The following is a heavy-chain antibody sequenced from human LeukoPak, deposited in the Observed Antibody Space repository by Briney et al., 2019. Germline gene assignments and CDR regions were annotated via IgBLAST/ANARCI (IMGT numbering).Heavy chain of an antibody. CDR2: IKQDGSEK. CDR3: AREEQLRFLEWLPPHDAFDI. V-gene: IGHV3-7*01. CDR1: GFTFSNYG. J-gene: IGHJ3*02. D-gene: IGHD3-3*01. Sequence: GGSLRLSCAASGFTFSNYGMHWVRQAPGKGLEWVANIKQDGSEKYYVDSVKGRFTISRDNAKNSLYLQMNSLRAEDTAVYYCAREEQLRFLEWLPPHDAFDIWGQGTVVTVSS.